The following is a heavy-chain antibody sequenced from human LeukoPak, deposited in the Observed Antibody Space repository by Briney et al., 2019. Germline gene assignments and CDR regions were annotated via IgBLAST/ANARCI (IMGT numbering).Heavy chain of an antibody. CDR2: ISSDGGNR. CDR3: ARGRAVTGSTVIDY. CDR1: GFTFSSYA. J-gene: IGHJ4*02. D-gene: IGHD6-19*01. V-gene: IGHV3-30-3*01. Sequence: GRSLRLSCAASGFTFSSYAMHWVRRAPGKTLEWVATISSDGGNRYYSDSVKGRFTISRDNSKNTLYLQMNSLRPEDTAVFHCARGRAVTGSTVIDYWGQGTLVTVSS.